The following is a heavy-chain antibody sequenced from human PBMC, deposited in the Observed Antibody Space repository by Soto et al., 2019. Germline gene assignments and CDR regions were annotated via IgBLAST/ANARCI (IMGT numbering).Heavy chain of an antibody. V-gene: IGHV4-59*01. J-gene: IGHJ5*02. Sequence: SETLSLTCTVSGGSISSYYWSWIRQPPGKGLEWIGYIYYSGSTNYNPSLKSRVTISVDTSKNQFSLKLSSVTAADTAVYYCARDLTGIAVADRGWFDPWGQGTLVTV. D-gene: IGHD6-19*01. CDR1: GGSISSYY. CDR2: IYYSGST. CDR3: ARDLTGIAVADRGWFDP.